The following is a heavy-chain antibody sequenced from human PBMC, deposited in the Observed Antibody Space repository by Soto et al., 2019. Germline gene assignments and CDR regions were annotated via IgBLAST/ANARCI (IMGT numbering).Heavy chain of an antibody. CDR1: GYSFTSYW. CDR3: ARTSAAGKYYYGMDV. CDR2: IYPGDSDT. D-gene: IGHD6-13*01. J-gene: IGHJ6*02. Sequence: GESLKISCKGSGYSFTSYWIGWGLQMPWKGLEWMGIIYPGDSDTRYSPSFQGQVTISADKSISTAYLQWSSLKASDTAMYYCARTSAAGKYYYGMDVWGRGTTVTVSS. V-gene: IGHV5-51*01.